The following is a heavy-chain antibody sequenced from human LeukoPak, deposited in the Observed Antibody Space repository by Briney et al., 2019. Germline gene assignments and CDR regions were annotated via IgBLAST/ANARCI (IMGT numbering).Heavy chain of an antibody. CDR1: GFTFSSCS. Sequence: GGSLRLSCAASGFTFSSCSMNWVRQAPGKGLEWVSSISSSSSYIYYADSVKGRFTISRDNAKNSLYLQMNSLRAEDTAVYYCARENYADYIESPYYYYYGMDVWGQGTTVTVSS. D-gene: IGHD4-17*01. J-gene: IGHJ6*02. CDR2: ISSSSSYI. CDR3: ARENYADYIESPYYYYYGMDV. V-gene: IGHV3-21*01.